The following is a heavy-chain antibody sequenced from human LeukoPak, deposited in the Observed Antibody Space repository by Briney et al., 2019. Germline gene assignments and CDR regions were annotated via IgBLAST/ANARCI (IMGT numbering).Heavy chain of an antibody. D-gene: IGHD7-27*01. V-gene: IGHV5-51*01. Sequence: GESLKISCKGSGYRFTSYWIGWVRQMPGKGLEWMGIIYPGDSDTRYSPSFQGQVAISADKSISTAYLQWSSLKASDTAMYHCVRRTTGEYYFDYWGQGTLVTVSS. J-gene: IGHJ4*02. CDR2: IYPGDSDT. CDR1: GYRFTSYW. CDR3: VRRTTGEYYFDY.